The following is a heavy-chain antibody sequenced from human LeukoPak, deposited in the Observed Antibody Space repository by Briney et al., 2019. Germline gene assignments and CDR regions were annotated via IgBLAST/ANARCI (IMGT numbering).Heavy chain of an antibody. CDR2: IYHSGST. D-gene: IGHD6-13*01. J-gene: IGHJ4*02. V-gene: IGHV4-38-2*02. CDR3: ARLRGIAAAGTSSDYFDY. Sequence: SETLSLTCTVSGYSISSGYYWGWIRQPPGKGLEWIGSIYHSGSTYYNPSLKSRVTISVDTSKNQFSLKLTSVTAADTAVYYCARLRGIAAAGTSSDYFDYWGQGTLVTVSS. CDR1: GYSISSGYY.